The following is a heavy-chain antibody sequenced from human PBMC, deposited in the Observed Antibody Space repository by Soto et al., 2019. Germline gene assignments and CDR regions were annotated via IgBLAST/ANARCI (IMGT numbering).Heavy chain of an antibody. CDR3: AGIYGEYSSSSPYGMDV. D-gene: IGHD6-6*01. CDR2: ISYDGSNK. CDR1: VFTFSSYA. Sequence: GGSLRLSCAASVFTFSSYAMHWVRQAPGKGLEWVAVISYDGSNKYYADSVKGRFTISRDNSKNTLYLQMNSLRAEDTAVYYCAGIYGEYSSSSPYGMDVWGQGTTVTVSS. J-gene: IGHJ6*02. V-gene: IGHV3-30-3*01.